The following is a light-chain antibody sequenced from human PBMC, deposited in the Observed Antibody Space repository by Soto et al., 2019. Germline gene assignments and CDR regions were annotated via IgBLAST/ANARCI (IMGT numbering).Light chain of an antibody. CDR3: QQGDSFPIT. CDR2: AAS. CDR1: QSISSS. J-gene: IGKJ5*01. V-gene: IGKV1-12*01. Sequence: DIQMTQSPSSVSASVGDRVTITCRASQSISSSLAWYQQKPGTVPKLLIYAASSVQSGVPSRFSGSGAGTEFTLSLTSLQPEDFGTYYCQQGDSFPITFGQGTRLDIK.